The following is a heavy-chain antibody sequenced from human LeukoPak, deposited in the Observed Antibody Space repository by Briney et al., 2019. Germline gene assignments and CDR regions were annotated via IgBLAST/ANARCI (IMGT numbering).Heavy chain of an antibody. V-gene: IGHV3-23*01. J-gene: IGHJ4*02. CDR1: GFTSSNYD. CDR3: AKEPVAVAGIPPDY. Sequence: PGGSLRLSCVGSGFTSSNYDMTWVRQAPGKGLEWVSSISGSGDRTYYADSVKGRFTISRDNSKNTLYLQMNSLRAEDTAVYYCAKEPVAVAGIPPDYWGQGTLVTVSS. CDR2: ISGSGDRT. D-gene: IGHD6-19*01.